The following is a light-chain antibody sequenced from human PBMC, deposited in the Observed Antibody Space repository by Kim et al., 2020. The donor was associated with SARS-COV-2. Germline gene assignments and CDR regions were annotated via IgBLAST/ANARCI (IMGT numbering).Light chain of an antibody. CDR2: EVS. CDR3: SSYAGSNNLV. V-gene: IGLV2-8*01. Sequence: PSVTISCTGTSSDVGGYNYVSWYQQHPGKAPKLMIYEVSERPSGVPDRFSGSKSGNTASLTVSGLQAEDEADYYCSSYAGSNNLVFGGGTQLTVL. CDR1: SSDVGGYNY. J-gene: IGLJ2*01.